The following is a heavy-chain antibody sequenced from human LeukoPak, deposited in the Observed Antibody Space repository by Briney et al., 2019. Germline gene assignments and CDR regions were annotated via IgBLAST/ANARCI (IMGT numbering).Heavy chain of an antibody. CDR2: MNPNSGNT. CDR1: GYTFTSYD. J-gene: IGHJ4*02. D-gene: IGHD1-14*01. V-gene: IGHV1-8*01. Sequence: ASVKVSCKASGYTFTSYDINWVRQATGQVLEWMGWMNPNSGNTGYAQKFQGRVTMTRNTSISTAYMELSSLRSEDTAVYYCATRTVGSLNFDYWGQGTLVTVSS. CDR3: ATRTVGSLNFDY.